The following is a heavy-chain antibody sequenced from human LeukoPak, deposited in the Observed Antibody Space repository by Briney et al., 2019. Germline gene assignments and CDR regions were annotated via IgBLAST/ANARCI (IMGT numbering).Heavy chain of an antibody. D-gene: IGHD6-13*01. CDR2: IYADGNT. CDR3: ARSGIAAAGGPSDY. J-gene: IGHJ4*02. CDR1: GFIVNTNY. V-gene: IGHV3-53*01. Sequence: GGSLRLSCAASGFIVNTNYMSWVRQAPGRGLEWVSFIYADGNTYYADSVKGRFTISRDNSKNTLYLQMNSLRAEDTAVYYCARSGIAAAGGPSDYWGQGTLVTVSS.